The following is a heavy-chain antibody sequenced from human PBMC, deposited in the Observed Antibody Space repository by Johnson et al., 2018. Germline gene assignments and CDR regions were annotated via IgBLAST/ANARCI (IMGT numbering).Heavy chain of an antibody. V-gene: IGHV3-30*03. CDR3: ARDKVLRYPYYYMDV. D-gene: IGHD3-9*01. J-gene: IGHJ6*03. Sequence: QVQLVQSGGGVVQPGRSLRLSCAASGFTFSSYGMHWVRQAPGKGLEWVAVISKDGSDKHYGDSVKGRFTISRDNSKNTVSLQMNSLRGEDTAGYYCARDKVLRYPYYYMDVWGKGTTVTVSS. CDR1: GFTFSSYG. CDR2: ISKDGSDK.